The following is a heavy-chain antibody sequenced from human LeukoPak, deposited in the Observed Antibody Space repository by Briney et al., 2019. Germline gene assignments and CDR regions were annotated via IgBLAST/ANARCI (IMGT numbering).Heavy chain of an antibody. CDR3: ATDGAYGLTH. V-gene: IGHV3-74*01. Sequence: PGGSLRLSCAASGVSFSMTWMHWVRQAPGKGLMWVSHVSSDGSRTYADSVKGRFTVSRDNNKDMVYLQMSSLRAEDTAVYYCATDGAYGLTHWGQGTLVTVSS. D-gene: IGHD3-16*01. CDR1: GVSFSMTW. CDR2: VSSDGSR. J-gene: IGHJ4*02.